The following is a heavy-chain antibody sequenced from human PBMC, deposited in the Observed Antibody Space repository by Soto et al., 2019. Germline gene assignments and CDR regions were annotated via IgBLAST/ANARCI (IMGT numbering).Heavy chain of an antibody. Sequence: SETLSLTCTVSGDPINNYYWSWIRQPPGKGLEWIGYIYYSGNTKYNPSLKSRVTISVDTSKNQFSLRQTSVTAADTAVYYCAKQGGKYGIRSFDPWGQGTLVT. J-gene: IGHJ5*02. V-gene: IGHV4-59*08. CDR2: IYYSGNT. CDR1: GDPINNYY. D-gene: IGHD1-1*01. CDR3: AKQGGKYGIRSFDP.